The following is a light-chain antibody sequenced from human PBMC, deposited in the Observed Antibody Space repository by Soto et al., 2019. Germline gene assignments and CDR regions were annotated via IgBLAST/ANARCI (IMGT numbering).Light chain of an antibody. CDR1: SSDVGGYNY. Sequence: QSALTQPASVSGSPGQSITISCTGTSSDVGGYNYVSWYQQHPGKAPKLMIYEVSNRPSGVSNRFSASKSGNTASLTISGLEAEDEADYYCSSYTSTTAWVFCGGPKLTVL. CDR3: SSYTSTTAWV. V-gene: IGLV2-14*01. CDR2: EVS. J-gene: IGLJ3*02.